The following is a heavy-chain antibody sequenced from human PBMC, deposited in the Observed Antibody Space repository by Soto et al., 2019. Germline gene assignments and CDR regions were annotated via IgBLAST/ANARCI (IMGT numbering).Heavy chain of an antibody. CDR3: TREGGGIAAAGAGNDAFDI. J-gene: IGHJ3*02. Sequence: QVQLVQSGAEVKKPGASVTVSCKASGYTLSDYYIQWVRQAPGQGLEWIGCINPNSGDPNYAQKFQGRVTTSRDTSINTAYMELRWLRSEDTAVYYCTREGGGIAAAGAGNDAFDIWGQGTKVTVSS. D-gene: IGHD6-13*01. CDR1: GYTLSDYY. V-gene: IGHV1-2*02. CDR2: INPNSGDP.